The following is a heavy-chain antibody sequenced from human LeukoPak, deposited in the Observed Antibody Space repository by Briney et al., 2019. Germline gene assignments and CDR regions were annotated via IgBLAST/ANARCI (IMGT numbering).Heavy chain of an antibody. J-gene: IGHJ4*02. V-gene: IGHV3-48*02. CDR2: ISSSSRII. CDR1: GFTLRSYN. D-gene: IGHD2-2*01. Sequence: GALGLFWGGSGFTLRSYNMNWVRQASGKGLEGDSYISSSSRIILFADSVKGRFTISRDNAKNSLYLQMNSLRDEDTAVYYCARDRPSTSSIDYWGQGTLVTVSS. CDR3: ARDRPSTSSIDY.